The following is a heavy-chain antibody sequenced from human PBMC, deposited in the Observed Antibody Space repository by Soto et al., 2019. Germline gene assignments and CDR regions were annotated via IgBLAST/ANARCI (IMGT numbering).Heavy chain of an antibody. CDR1: GYIFTNHY. CDR2: INPSGGST. D-gene: IGHD3-22*01. J-gene: IGHJ4*02. V-gene: IGHV1-46*01. Sequence: ASVKVSFKASGYIFTNHYIHWVRQAPGQGLEWMGIINPSGGSTNYLQKLQGRITMTRDTSTSTVYMELSSLRSEDTAVYFCARADYYDSSGFYYDCWGQGSLVTVSS. CDR3: ARADYYDSSGFYYDC.